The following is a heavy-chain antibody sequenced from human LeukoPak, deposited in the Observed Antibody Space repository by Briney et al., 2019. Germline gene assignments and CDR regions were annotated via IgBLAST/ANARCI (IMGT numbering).Heavy chain of an antibody. D-gene: IGHD6-13*01. CDR1: GFTFNHYA. CDR2: ISGSGGST. Sequence: PGGSLRLSCATSGFTFNHYAMSWVRQAPGKGLEWVSSISGSGGSTNYADSVKGRFTISRDHSKSTLYLQLNSLRAEDTAVYYCAKTEGSSWSYYYYMDVWGKGATVTVSS. J-gene: IGHJ6*03. V-gene: IGHV3-23*01. CDR3: AKTEGSSWSYYYYMDV.